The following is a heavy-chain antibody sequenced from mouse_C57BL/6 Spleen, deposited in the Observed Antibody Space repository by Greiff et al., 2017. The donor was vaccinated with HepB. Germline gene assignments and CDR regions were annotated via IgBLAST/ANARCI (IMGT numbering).Heavy chain of an antibody. Sequence: QVQLQQSGAELARPGASVKMSCKASGYTFTSYTMHWVKQRPGQGLEWIGYINPSSGYNKYNQKFKDKATLTADKSSSTAYMQLSSLTSEDSAVYYCARGGYSNYVSYYFDYWGQGTTLTVSS. CDR2: INPSSGYN. D-gene: IGHD2-5*01. CDR3: ARGGYSNYVSYYFDY. V-gene: IGHV1-4*01. J-gene: IGHJ2*01. CDR1: GYTFTSYT.